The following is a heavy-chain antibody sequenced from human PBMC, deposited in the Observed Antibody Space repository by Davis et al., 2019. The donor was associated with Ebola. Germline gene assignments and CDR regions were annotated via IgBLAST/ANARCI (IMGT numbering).Heavy chain of an antibody. Sequence: GESLKISCAASGFTFRDHPMSWVRQAPGRGLEWVSTIAGTSGSTYLADSVKGRFTISRDNSRNTLYLQMKSLRVGDTAIYYCAKGPSRGSLDYWGQGALVTVSS. CDR2: IAGTSGST. V-gene: IGHV3-23*01. CDR1: GFTFRDHP. J-gene: IGHJ4*02. D-gene: IGHD5-12*01. CDR3: AKGPSRGSLDY.